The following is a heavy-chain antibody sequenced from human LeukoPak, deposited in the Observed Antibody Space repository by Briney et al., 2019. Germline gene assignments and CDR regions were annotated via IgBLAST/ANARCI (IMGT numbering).Heavy chain of an antibody. J-gene: IGHJ4*02. CDR1: GYSFGSFG. CDR3: ARGGDGDILTGLVFDY. CDR2: ISAYNGNT. V-gene: IGHV1-18*01. Sequence: ASVKVSCKASGYSFGSFGINWVRQAPGQGLEWMGWISAYNGNTNYAQKLQGRVTMTTDTSTSTAYMELRSLRSDDTAVYYCARGGDGDILTGLVFDYWGQGTLVTVSS. D-gene: IGHD3-9*01.